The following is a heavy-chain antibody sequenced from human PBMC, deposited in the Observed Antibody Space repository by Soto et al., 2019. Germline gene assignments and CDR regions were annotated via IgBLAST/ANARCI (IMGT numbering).Heavy chain of an antibody. V-gene: IGHV3-33*01. CDR2: IYYDGSNK. J-gene: IGHJ5*02. CDR3: ARGHGVATTMGWFDP. Sequence: QVQLVESGGGVVQPRRSLRLSCAASGFTFSSYGIHWVRQAPGKGLEWVAVIYYDGSNKYYADSVKGRFTISRDNSKNTLYLQMTSLRADDTAVYYCARGHGVATTMGWFDPWGQGTLVTVSS. CDR1: GFTFSSYG. D-gene: IGHD5-12*01.